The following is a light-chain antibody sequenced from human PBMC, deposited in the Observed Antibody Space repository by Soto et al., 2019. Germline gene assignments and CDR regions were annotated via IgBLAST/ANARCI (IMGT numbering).Light chain of an antibody. CDR3: MQALQTPLT. Sequence: DIVMTQSPLSLPVTPGEPASISCRSSQSLLHSNGYNYLDWYLQKSGQSPQLLIYLGSNRASGVPDRFSGSGSGPDFTLKISRVEAEDVGVYYCMQALQTPLTFGGGTKVEIK. CDR2: LGS. V-gene: IGKV2-28*01. CDR1: QSLLHSNGYNY. J-gene: IGKJ4*01.